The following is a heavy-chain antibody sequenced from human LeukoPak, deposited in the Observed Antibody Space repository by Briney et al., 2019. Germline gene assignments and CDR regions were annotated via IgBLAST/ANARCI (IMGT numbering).Heavy chain of an antibody. CDR1: GFTFSSYA. CDR2: IRDSGGST. V-gene: IGHV3-23*01. D-gene: IGHD2-15*01. Sequence: GGSLRLSCAASGFTFSSYAMSWVRQAPGKGLEWVSGIRDSGGSTLYADSVKGRFTISRDNSKDTLYVQMNSLRAEDTAVYYCAKDREGGYCSGGSCSFDFWGQGTLVTVSS. J-gene: IGHJ4*02. CDR3: AKDREGGYCSGGSCSFDF.